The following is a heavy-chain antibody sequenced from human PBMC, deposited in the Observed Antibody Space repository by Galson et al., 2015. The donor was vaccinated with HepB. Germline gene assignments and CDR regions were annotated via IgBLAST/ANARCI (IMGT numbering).Heavy chain of an antibody. D-gene: IGHD2-15*01. CDR3: ARLAACLYDYYNGMDL. CDR2: LYPCDSDT. J-gene: IGHJ6*02. CDR1: GYNFTNAW. Sequence: QSGAEVKQPGESLRIFCRGSGYNFTNAWSAWVRQTPVKGREGIGILYPCDSDTPYSASYQCQVTFSADRSTATVYLHWSGLKASDIAMYYCARLAACLYDYYNGMDLWGQGTTVIVSS. V-gene: IGHV5-51*01.